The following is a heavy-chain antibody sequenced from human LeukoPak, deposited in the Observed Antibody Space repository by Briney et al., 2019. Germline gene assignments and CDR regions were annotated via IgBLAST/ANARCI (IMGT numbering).Heavy chain of an antibody. Sequence: SETLSLTCTVSGGSISSGGYYWSWIRQHPGKGLEWIGYIYYSGSTYYNPSLKSRVNISVDTSKNQFSLKLSSVTAADTAVYYCARDHHYGSGSYYTAWFDPWGQGTLVTVSS. CDR3: ARDHHYGSGSYYTAWFDP. J-gene: IGHJ5*02. V-gene: IGHV4-31*03. CDR2: IYYSGST. CDR1: GGSISSGGYY. D-gene: IGHD3-10*01.